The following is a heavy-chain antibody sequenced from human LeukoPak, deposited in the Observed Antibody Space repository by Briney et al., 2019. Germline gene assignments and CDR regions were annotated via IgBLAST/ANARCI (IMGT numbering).Heavy chain of an antibody. Sequence: SQTLSLTCTVSGGSISSGGYYWSWIRQPPGKGLEWIGYIYHSGSTYYNPSLKSRGTISVDTSKNQFSLKLSSVTAADTAVYYCARQGQQLPLRGRMDVWGKGTTVTVSS. J-gene: IGHJ6*04. CDR2: IYHSGST. V-gene: IGHV4-30-2*03. CDR3: ARQGQQLPLRGRMDV. D-gene: IGHD6-13*01. CDR1: GGSISSGGYY.